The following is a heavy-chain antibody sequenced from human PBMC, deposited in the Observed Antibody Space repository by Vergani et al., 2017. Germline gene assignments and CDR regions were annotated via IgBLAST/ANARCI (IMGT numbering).Heavy chain of an antibody. D-gene: IGHD6-6*01. CDR1: GFTVSSYS. CDR3: AKTGVAAPDAFDI. Sequence: EVQLVESGGGLVQPGGSLRLSCAASGFTVSSYSMNWVRQAPGKGLEWVSYISSSSSTIYYADSVKGRFTISRDNAKNSLYLQMNSLRAEDTAVYYCAKTGVAAPDAFDIWGQGTMVTVSS. V-gene: IGHV3-48*01. CDR2: ISSSSSTI. J-gene: IGHJ3*02.